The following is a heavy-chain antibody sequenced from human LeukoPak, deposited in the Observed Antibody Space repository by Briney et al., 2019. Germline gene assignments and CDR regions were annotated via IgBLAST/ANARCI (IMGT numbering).Heavy chain of an antibody. V-gene: IGHV4-38-2*02. CDR2: ISHSGSP. D-gene: IGHD1-26*01. J-gene: IGHJ6*03. CDR3: ARALVGPTSYYYYYMDV. CDR1: GYSISSGYY. Sequence: PSETLSLTCTVSGYSISSGYYWGWIRQPPGQGLEWIGSISHSGSPYYNPSLKSRVTISLDTSKNHFSLKVRYVTAADTAVYYCARALVGPTSYYYYYMDVWGKGTTVTVSS.